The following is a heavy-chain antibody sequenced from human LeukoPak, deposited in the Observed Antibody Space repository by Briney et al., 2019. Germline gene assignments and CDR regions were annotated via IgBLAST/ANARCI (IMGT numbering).Heavy chain of an antibody. V-gene: IGHV4-39*01. CDR1: GGSISSTSYY. J-gene: IGHJ4*02. CDR2: IYHSGST. D-gene: IGHD3-3*01. Sequence: SETLSLTCTVSGGSISSTSYYWGWIRQPPGKGLEWIGSIYHSGSTYYNPSLKSRVTISVDTSKNQFSLKLSPVTAADTAVYYCARGERTYYDFWSGSPPHYWGQGTLVTVSS. CDR3: ARGERTYYDFWSGSPPHY.